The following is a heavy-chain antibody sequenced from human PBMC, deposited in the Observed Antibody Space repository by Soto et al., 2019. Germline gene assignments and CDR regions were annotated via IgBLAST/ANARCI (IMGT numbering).Heavy chain of an antibody. Sequence: PGGSLRLSCAASGFTFSSYAMHWVRQAPGKGLEWVAVISYDGSNKYYADSVKGRFTISRDNSKNTPYLQMNSLRAEDTAVYYCARETPGWELLTHYYGMDVWGQGTTVTVSS. CDR2: ISYDGSNK. CDR1: GFTFSSYA. V-gene: IGHV3-30-3*01. D-gene: IGHD1-26*01. J-gene: IGHJ6*02. CDR3: ARETPGWELLTHYYGMDV.